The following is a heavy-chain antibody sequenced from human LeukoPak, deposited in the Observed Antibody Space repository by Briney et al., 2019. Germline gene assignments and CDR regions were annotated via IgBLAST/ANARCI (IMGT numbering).Heavy chain of an antibody. Sequence: PGGSLRLSCAASGFTFSSYEMNWVRQAPGKGLERVSYISSSGSTIYYADSVKGRFTISRDNAKNSLYLQMNSLRAEDTAVYYCARVKMATIVVDYWGQGTLVTVSS. CDR1: GFTFSSYE. CDR3: ARVKMATIVVDY. J-gene: IGHJ4*02. D-gene: IGHD5-24*01. CDR2: ISSSGSTI. V-gene: IGHV3-48*03.